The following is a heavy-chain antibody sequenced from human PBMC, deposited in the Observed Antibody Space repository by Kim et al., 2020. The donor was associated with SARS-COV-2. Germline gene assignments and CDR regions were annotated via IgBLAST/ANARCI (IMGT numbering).Heavy chain of an antibody. J-gene: IGHJ4*02. Sequence: GGSLRLSCSASGFTFSSYAMHWVRQAPGKGLEYVSAISNNGRRTYYADSVKGRFSISRDDSKNTLFLQMSSLGAEDTAVYYCVKTRGDYIWGSYEVWGQGTLVTVSS. D-gene: IGHD3-16*01. CDR1: GFTFSSYA. V-gene: IGHV3-64D*06. CDR2: ISNNGRRT. CDR3: VKTRGDYIWGSYEV.